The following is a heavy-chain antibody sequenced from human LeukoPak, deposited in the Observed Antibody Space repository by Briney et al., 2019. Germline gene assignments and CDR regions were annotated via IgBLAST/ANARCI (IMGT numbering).Heavy chain of an antibody. V-gene: IGHV1-69*04. J-gene: IGHJ6*02. CDR2: IIPILGLA. CDR3: ARPRDPYYYYYGMDV. Sequence: ASVKVSCKASGGTFSSYAISWVRQAPGQGLEWMGRIIPILGLANYAQKFQGRVTITADKSTSTAYMELSSLRSEDTAVYYCARPRDPYYYYYGMDVWGQGTTVTVSS. CDR1: GGTFSSYA.